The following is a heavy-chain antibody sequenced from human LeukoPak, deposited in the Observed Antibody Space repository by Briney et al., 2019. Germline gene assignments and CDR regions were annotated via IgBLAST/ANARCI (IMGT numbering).Heavy chain of an antibody. D-gene: IGHD4-17*01. Sequence: GASVKVSCKASGGTFSSYAISWVRQAPGQGLEWMGGIIPIFGTANYAQKFQGRVTITADESTSTAYMELSSLRPEDTAVYYCASPRVAVTSFHAFDIWGQGTMVTVSS. CDR1: GGTFSSYA. CDR3: ASPRVAVTSFHAFDI. J-gene: IGHJ3*02. V-gene: IGHV1-69*13. CDR2: IIPIFGTA.